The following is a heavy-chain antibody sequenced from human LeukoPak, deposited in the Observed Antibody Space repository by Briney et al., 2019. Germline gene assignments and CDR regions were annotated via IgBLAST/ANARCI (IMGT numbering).Heavy chain of an antibody. J-gene: IGHJ3*02. CDR1: GLTFSRYA. D-gene: IGHD6-19*01. V-gene: IGHV3-30*04. Sequence: GGSLRLSCAASGLTFSRYAMHWVRQAPGMGLAWVAVISNDGSNKYYSESVKGRFTISRDNSKNTLDLQMNSLRTEDTALYYRVFLNTGWYTDGFDMWGQGTMVTVSS. CDR2: ISNDGSNK. CDR3: VFLNTGWYTDGFDM.